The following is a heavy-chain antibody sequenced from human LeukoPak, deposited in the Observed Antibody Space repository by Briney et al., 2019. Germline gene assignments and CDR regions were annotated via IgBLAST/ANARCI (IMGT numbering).Heavy chain of an antibody. D-gene: IGHD3-10*01. CDR2: IYYSGST. CDR1: GGSISSYY. J-gene: IGHJ4*02. Sequence: SETLSLTCIVSGGSISSYYWSWIRQPPGKGLEWIGYIYYSGSTNYNPSLKSRVTISVDTSKNQFSLKLSSVTAADTAVYYCARGSNYYGSGTLDYWGQGTLVTVSS. CDR3: ARGSNYYGSGTLDY. V-gene: IGHV4-59*01.